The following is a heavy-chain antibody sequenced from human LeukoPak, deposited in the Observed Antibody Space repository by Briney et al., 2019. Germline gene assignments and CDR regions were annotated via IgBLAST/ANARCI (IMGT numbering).Heavy chain of an antibody. Sequence: GDSLKISCKGSGYSFTSYWIGWVRQMPGKGLECMGIIYPGDSDTRYSPSFQGQVTISADKSISTAYLQWSSLKASDTAMYYCASVNRYSSGWYPFDYWGQGTLVTVSS. D-gene: IGHD6-19*01. J-gene: IGHJ4*02. CDR1: GYSFTSYW. V-gene: IGHV5-51*01. CDR2: IYPGDSDT. CDR3: ASVNRYSSGWYPFDY.